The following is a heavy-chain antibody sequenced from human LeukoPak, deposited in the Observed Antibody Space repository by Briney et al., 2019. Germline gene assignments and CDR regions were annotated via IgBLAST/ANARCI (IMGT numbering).Heavy chain of an antibody. CDR1: GFSFSNYG. D-gene: IGHD2-15*01. CDR3: AKEYCSGGSCYSEPFDY. Sequence: GGSLRLSCTASGFSFSNYGMQWVRQAPDKGLEWLAFIRYDGKTIYYADSVKGRFTISRDNSKNTLYLQMNSLRAEDTAVYYCAKEYCSGGSCYSEPFDYWGQGTLVTVSS. V-gene: IGHV3-30*02. CDR2: IRYDGKTI. J-gene: IGHJ4*02.